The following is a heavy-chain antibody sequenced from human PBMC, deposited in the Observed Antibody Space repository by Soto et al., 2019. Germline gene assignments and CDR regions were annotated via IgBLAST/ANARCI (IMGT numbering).Heavy chain of an antibody. CDR1: GYSFTSYW. CDR2: IDPSDSYT. D-gene: IGHD3-10*01. J-gene: IGHJ6*02. V-gene: IGHV5-10-1*01. CDR3: ARYSWVRGVHYYYYGMDV. Sequence: GESVKISCKGSGYSFTSYWISWVRQMPGKGLEWMGRIDPSDSYTNYSPSFQGHVTISADKSISTAYLQWSSLKASDTAMYYCARYSWVRGVHYYYYGMDVWGQGTTVTVSS.